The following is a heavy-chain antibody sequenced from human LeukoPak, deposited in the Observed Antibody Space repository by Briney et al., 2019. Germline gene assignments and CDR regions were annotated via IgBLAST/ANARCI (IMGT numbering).Heavy chain of an antibody. Sequence: AGGSLRLSCAASGFTFSSYGMSWVRQAPGKGLEWVSAISGSGGSTYYADSVKGRFTISRDNSKNTLYLQMNSLRAEDTAVYYRARENSGSYSEHWGQGTLVTVSS. CDR1: GFTFSSYG. CDR3: ARENSGSYSEH. D-gene: IGHD1-26*01. V-gene: IGHV3-23*01. CDR2: ISGSGGST. J-gene: IGHJ1*01.